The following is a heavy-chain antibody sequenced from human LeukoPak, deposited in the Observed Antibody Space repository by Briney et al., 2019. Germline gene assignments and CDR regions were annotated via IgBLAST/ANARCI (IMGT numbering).Heavy chain of an antibody. D-gene: IGHD2-15*01. Sequence: GGSLRLSCAASGSTFSSYAMSWVRQAPGKGLEWVSAISGSGGSTYYADSVKGRFTISKDNSKNSLYLQMNSLRAEDTAVYYCARGSYCSGGSCYSGWFDPWGQGTLVTVSS. CDR3: ARGSYCSGGSCYSGWFDP. V-gene: IGHV3-23*01. J-gene: IGHJ5*02. CDR2: ISGSGGST. CDR1: GSTFSSYA.